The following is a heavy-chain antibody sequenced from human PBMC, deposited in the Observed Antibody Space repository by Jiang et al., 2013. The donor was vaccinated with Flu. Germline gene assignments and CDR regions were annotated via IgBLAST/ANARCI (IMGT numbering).Heavy chain of an antibody. CDR1: GYTFTGYY. Sequence: GAEVKKPGASVKVSCKASGYTFTGYYMHWVRQAPGQGLEWMGWINPNSGGTNYAQKFQGRVTMTWDTSISTAYMELSRLRSDDTAVYYCARLTMVRGVIITDDYWGQGTLVTVSS. V-gene: IGHV1-2*02. J-gene: IGHJ4*02. CDR3: ARLTMVRGVIITDDY. D-gene: IGHD3-10*01. CDR2: INPNSGGT.